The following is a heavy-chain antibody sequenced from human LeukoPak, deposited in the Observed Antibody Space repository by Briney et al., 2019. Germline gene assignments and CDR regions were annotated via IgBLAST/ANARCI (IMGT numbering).Heavy chain of an antibody. D-gene: IGHD4-17*01. CDR2: IWYDGSNK. J-gene: IGHJ1*01. V-gene: IGHV3-33*01. CDR1: GFTFSSYG. Sequence: GRSLRLSCAASGFTFSSYGMHWVRQAPGKGLEWVAVIWYDGSNKYYADSVKGRFTISRDNSKNTLYLQMNSLRAEDTAVYYCARDRGRRTVTTLAEYFQHWGQGTLVTVSS. CDR3: ARDRGRRTVTTLAEYFQH.